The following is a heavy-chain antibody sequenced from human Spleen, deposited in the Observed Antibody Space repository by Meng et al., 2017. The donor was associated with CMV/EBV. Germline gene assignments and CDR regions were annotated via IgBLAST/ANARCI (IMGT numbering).Heavy chain of an antibody. J-gene: IGHJ5*02. CDR3: ARGDYTNYGFFDP. D-gene: IGHD4-11*01. CDR1: GYTFAGCY. V-gene: IGHV1-2*02. Sequence: KASGYTFAGCYVHWVRQAPEQGLEWMGWINPNSGGTNYAQKFQGRVTMTRDTSISTSYMGLSRLKSDDTAVYYCARGDYTNYGFFDPWGQGTLVTVSS. CDR2: INPNSGGT.